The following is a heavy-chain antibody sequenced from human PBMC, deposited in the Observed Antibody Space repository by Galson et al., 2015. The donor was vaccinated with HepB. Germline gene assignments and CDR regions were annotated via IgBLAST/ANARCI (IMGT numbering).Heavy chain of an antibody. V-gene: IGHV3-30*04. CDR1: GFTFSSYA. CDR2: ISYDGSNK. CDR3: ARAHITMIVVVNLDY. J-gene: IGHJ4*02. D-gene: IGHD3-22*01. Sequence: SLRLSCAASGFTFSSYAMHWVRQAPGKGLEWVAVISYDGSNKYYADSVKGRFTISRDNSKNTLYLQMNSLRAEDTAVYYCARAHITMIVVVNLDYWGQGTLVTVSS.